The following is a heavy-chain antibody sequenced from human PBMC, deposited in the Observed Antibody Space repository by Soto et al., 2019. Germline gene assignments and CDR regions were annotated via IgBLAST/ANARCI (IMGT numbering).Heavy chain of an antibody. CDR1: GGSISSYY. Sequence: SETLSLTCTVSGGSISSYYWSWIRQPPGKGLEWIGYIYYTGSTNYNPSLESRVTISLDTSKNQFSLNLRSVTAADTAVYYCARDLISIPGDVWGKGSTVTVSS. V-gene: IGHV4-59*01. CDR3: ARDLISIPGDV. J-gene: IGHJ6*04. CDR2: IYYTGST. D-gene: IGHD2-21*01.